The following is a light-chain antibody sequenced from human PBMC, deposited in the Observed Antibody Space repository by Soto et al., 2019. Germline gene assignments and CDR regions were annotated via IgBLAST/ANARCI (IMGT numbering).Light chain of an antibody. CDR3: QHYNSYPWT. Sequence: DIQMTQSPSTLSSSVGYRFTIPCRASQSISTWLAWYQQKPGKAPKLLIYDASTLESGVPSRFSGSGSGTEFTLTISSLQPDDFATYYCQHYNSYPWTFGQGTKVDIK. J-gene: IGKJ1*01. CDR2: DAS. V-gene: IGKV1-5*01. CDR1: QSISTW.